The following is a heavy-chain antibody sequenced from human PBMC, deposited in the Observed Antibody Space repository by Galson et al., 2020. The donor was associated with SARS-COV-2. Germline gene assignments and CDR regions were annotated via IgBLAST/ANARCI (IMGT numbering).Heavy chain of an antibody. CDR1: GYSFTSYW. D-gene: IGHD2-2*01. CDR3: ARHLTVPAAIRFAFPMDV. CDR2: IYPGDSDT. V-gene: IGHV5-51*01. Sequence: HGESLKISCKGSGYSFTSYWIGWVRQMPGKGLEWMGIIYPGDSDTRYSPSFQGQVTISADKSISTAYLQWSSLKASDTAMYYCARHLTVPAAIRFAFPMDVWGQGTTVTVSS. J-gene: IGHJ6*02.